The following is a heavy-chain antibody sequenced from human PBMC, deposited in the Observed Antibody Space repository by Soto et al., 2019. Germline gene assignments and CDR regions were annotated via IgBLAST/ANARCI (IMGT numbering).Heavy chain of an antibody. V-gene: IGHV5-51*01. CDR2: IYPGDSDT. Sequence: GESLKISCKGSGYSFTSYWIGWVRQMPGKGLEWMGIIYPGDSDTRYSPSFQGQVTISADKSISTAYLQWSSLKASDTAMYYCARLGRGDDLGPLYYGMYGWGQGTTVTVSS. CDR3: ARLGRGDDLGPLYYGMYG. J-gene: IGHJ6*02. CDR1: GYSFTSYW. D-gene: IGHD5-12*01.